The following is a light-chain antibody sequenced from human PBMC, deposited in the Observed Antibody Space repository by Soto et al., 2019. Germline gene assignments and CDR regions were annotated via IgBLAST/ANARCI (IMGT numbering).Light chain of an antibody. CDR3: QQYESTPPT. Sequence: DIVMTQSPDSLAVSLGERATINCKSSQSVLYSSNNKNYLAWYQQRPGQPPKLLIYWASTLESGVPDRFSGSGSGTDITLTITSLQAEDVEVYYCQQYESTPPTFGQGTKLEIK. CDR2: WAS. V-gene: IGKV4-1*01. J-gene: IGKJ2*01. CDR1: QSVLYSSNNKNY.